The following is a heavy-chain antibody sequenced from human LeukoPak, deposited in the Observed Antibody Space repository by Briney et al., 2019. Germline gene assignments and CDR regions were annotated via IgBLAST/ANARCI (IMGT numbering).Heavy chain of an antibody. CDR3: ARRVGSADGFDY. CDR1: GYTFTGYY. D-gene: IGHD6-13*01. Sequence: GASVKVSCKASGYTFTGYYIHWVRQAPGQGLEWMGRINPNSGGTNYAQKFQGRVTMTRDTSISTAYMELSRLRSDDTAVYYCARRVGSADGFDYWGQGTLVTVSS. V-gene: IGHV1-2*06. J-gene: IGHJ4*02. CDR2: INPNSGGT.